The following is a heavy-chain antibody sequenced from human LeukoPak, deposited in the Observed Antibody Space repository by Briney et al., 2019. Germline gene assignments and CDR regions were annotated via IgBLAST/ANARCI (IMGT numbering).Heavy chain of an antibody. V-gene: IGHV3-74*01. CDR2: IKYDGSDS. Sequence: GGSLRLSCAASGFTFSTFWMHWVRQTPGKGLEDLSQIKYDGSDSYYADSVKGRFTISRDNAKNALYLQMSTLRVEDTAVYYCVRGTSVWSGLDYWGQGTQVTVSS. CDR1: GFTFSTFW. D-gene: IGHD6-19*01. CDR3: VRGTSVWSGLDY. J-gene: IGHJ4*02.